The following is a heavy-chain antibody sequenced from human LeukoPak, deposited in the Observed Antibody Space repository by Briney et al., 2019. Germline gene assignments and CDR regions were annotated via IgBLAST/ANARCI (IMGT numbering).Heavy chain of an antibody. Sequence: SETLSLTCTVSGGSISSYYWSWIRQPPGKGLEWIGYIYYRGITNYNPSLKSRVNISVDTSKNQFSLTLSSVTAADTAVYYCAKLSRGYSGYDPYRADYWGQGTLVTVSS. CDR2: IYYRGIT. D-gene: IGHD5-12*01. CDR1: GGSISSYY. CDR3: AKLSRGYSGYDPYRADY. J-gene: IGHJ4*02. V-gene: IGHV4-59*08.